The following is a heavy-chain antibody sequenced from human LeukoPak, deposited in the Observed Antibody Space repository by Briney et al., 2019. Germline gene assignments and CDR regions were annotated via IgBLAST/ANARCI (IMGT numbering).Heavy chain of an antibody. CDR1: GYTFTGYY. J-gene: IGHJ4*02. CDR3: ARDRITMVRGVPTY. V-gene: IGHV1-2*02. D-gene: IGHD3-10*01. Sequence: GASVKVSCKASGYTFTGYYMHWVRQAPGQGLEWMGWINPNSGGTNYAQKFQGRVTMTRDTSISTAYMELSRLRSDDTAVYYCARDRITMVRGVPTYWGQGTLVTVSS. CDR2: INPNSGGT.